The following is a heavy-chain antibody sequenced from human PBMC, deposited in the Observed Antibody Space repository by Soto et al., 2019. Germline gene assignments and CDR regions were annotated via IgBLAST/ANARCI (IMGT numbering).Heavy chain of an antibody. J-gene: IGHJ4*02. D-gene: IGHD4-17*01. CDR1: GGSISSSSYY. CDR2: IYYSGST. Sequence: PSETLPLTCTVSGGSISSSSYYWGWIRQPPGKGLEWIGSIYYSGSTYYNPSLKSRVTISVDTSKNQFSLNVSSVTVAYMDVYYCAREYGADVGHLDSWGQGTLVTVSS. CDR3: AREYGADVGHLDS. V-gene: IGHV4-39*07.